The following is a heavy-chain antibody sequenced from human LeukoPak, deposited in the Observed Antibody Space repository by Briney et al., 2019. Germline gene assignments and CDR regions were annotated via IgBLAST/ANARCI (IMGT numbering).Heavy chain of an antibody. Sequence: PGGSLRLSCAASGFTFSSYAMSWVRQAPGKGLEWVSDISGSGGSTYYADSVKGRFTISRDNSKNTLYLQMNSLRAEDTAVYYCAILRYYYYYMDVWGKGTTVTISS. CDR3: AILRYYYYYMDV. V-gene: IGHV3-23*01. J-gene: IGHJ6*03. CDR1: GFTFSSYA. CDR2: ISGSGGST.